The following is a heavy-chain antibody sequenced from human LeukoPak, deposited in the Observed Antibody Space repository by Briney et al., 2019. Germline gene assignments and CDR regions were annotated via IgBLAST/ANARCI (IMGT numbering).Heavy chain of an antibody. CDR2: IYHSGST. CDR3: SRGYNGYNGGFDY. CDR1: GGSISSSNYY. V-gene: IGHV4-39*01. Sequence: PSETLSLTCTVSGGSISSSNYYWAWIRQPPGKGLEWIGSIYHSGSTSYNPSLKSRVTISVDTSKNQFSLRLSSVTAADTAVYSCSRGYNGYNGGFDYWGQGTLVTVSS. J-gene: IGHJ4*02. D-gene: IGHD5-12*01.